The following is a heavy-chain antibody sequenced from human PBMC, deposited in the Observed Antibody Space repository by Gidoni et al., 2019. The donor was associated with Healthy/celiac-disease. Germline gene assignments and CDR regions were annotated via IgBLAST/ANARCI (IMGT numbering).Heavy chain of an antibody. V-gene: IGHV1-46*03. CDR3: ARDSTPEHYSGSYYDYGSPPPYYYYGMDV. CDR1: GYTSTSYY. D-gene: IGHD1-26*01. CDR2: INPSGGST. J-gene: IGHJ6*02. Sequence: QVQLVQSGAEVKKPGASVKFSCKASGYTSTSYYPHWVRPAPGHGLEWVGIINPSGGSTSYAQRFQGRATMTRDTSTLTVYMELSSLGSEDTAVYYCARDSTPEHYSGSYYDYGSPPPYYYYGMDVWGQGTTVTVSS.